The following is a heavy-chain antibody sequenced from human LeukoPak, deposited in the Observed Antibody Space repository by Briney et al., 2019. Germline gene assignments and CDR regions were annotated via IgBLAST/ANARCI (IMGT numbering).Heavy chain of an antibody. CDR2: IYPGDSDT. V-gene: IGHV5-51*01. J-gene: IGHJ6*03. Sequence: GESLKISCKGSGYSFTSYWIGWVRQMPGKGLEWMGIIYPGDSDTRYSPSFQGQVTISADKSISTAYLQWSSLKASDTAMYYCARGGYCSGGSCSYYYYYYMDVWGKGTTVTISS. CDR1: GYSFTSYW. CDR3: ARGGYCSGGSCSYYYYYYMDV. D-gene: IGHD2-15*01.